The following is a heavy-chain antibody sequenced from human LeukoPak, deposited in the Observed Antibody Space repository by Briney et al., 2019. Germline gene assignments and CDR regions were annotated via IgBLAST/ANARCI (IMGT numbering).Heavy chain of an antibody. V-gene: IGHV3-74*01. D-gene: IGHD6-6*01. J-gene: IGHJ4*02. Sequence: PGGSLRLSCAASGFTFSGHWMHWVRPGPGKGLVWVSRIKSDGSSTSYADSVKGRFTISRDNAKNTLFLQMNSLRAEDTAVYYCAKDRSSSAGLYFDYWGQGTLVTVSS. CDR1: GFTFSGHW. CDR2: IKSDGSST. CDR3: AKDRSSSAGLYFDY.